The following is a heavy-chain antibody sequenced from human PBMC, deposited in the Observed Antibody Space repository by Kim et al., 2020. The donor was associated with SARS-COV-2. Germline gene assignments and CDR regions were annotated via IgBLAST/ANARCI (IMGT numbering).Heavy chain of an antibody. Sequence: TTRYADSVRGRFTISRENAKNTLYLQMNTPRTEDTAVYYCASLMGGSSSFWGQGTLVTVSS. V-gene: IGHV3-74*01. D-gene: IGHD2-2*01. CDR2: TT. J-gene: IGHJ4*02. CDR3: ASLMGGSSSF.